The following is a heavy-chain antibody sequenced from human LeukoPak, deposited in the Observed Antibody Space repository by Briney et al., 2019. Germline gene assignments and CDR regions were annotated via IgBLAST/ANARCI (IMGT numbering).Heavy chain of an antibody. V-gene: IGHV1-2*02. CDR1: GYTFTGYY. J-gene: IGHJ5*02. Sequence: GASVKVSCKASGYTFTGYYIHWVRQAPGQGLEWMGWINPKSGGANYAQKFQGRVTMTRDTSISTAYMELSRLRSVDTAVYYCAREDFCISGNCFDPWGQGTLVTVSS. CDR2: INPKSGGA. D-gene: IGHD6-25*01. CDR3: AREDFCISGNCFDP.